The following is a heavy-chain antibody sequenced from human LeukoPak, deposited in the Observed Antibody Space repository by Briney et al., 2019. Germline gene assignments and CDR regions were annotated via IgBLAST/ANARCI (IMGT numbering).Heavy chain of an antibody. J-gene: IGHJ6*03. CDR2: IYTSGST. Sequence: SETLSLTCTVSGGSISSTSYSWGWIRQPPGKGLEWIGRIYTSGSTNYNPSLKSRVTISVDTSKNQFSLKLSSVTAAGTAVYYCARGELKRYYYYMDVWGKGTTVTISS. CDR1: GGSISSTSYS. CDR3: ARGELKRYYYYMDV. D-gene: IGHD3-10*01. V-gene: IGHV4-61*02.